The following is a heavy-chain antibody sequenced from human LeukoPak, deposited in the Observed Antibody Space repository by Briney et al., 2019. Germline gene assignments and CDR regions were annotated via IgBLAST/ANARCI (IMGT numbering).Heavy chain of an antibody. CDR1: GFTFSTYF. CDR3: ARTSGDY. J-gene: IGHJ4*02. CDR2: ISSSSYM. V-gene: IGHV3-21*01. Sequence: PGGSLRLSCAASGFTFSTYFMNRVRQAPGKGLEWVSSISSSSYMYYADSVKGRFTISRDNPKNSLYLQMNSLRAEDTAVYYCARTSGDYWGQGTLVTVSS. D-gene: IGHD3-10*01.